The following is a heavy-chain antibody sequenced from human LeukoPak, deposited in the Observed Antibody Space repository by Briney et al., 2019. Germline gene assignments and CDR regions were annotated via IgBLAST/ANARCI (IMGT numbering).Heavy chain of an antibody. CDR3: ARAPTYYDFWSGYSHDAFDI. Sequence: SETLSLTCTVSGGSISSYYWSWIRQPPGKGLEWIGYIYYSGSTNYNPSLKSRVTISVDTSKNQFSQKLSSVTAADTAVYYCARAPTYYDFWSGYSHDAFDIWGQGTMVTVSS. V-gene: IGHV4-59*01. J-gene: IGHJ3*02. CDR1: GGSISSYY. CDR2: IYYSGST. D-gene: IGHD3-3*01.